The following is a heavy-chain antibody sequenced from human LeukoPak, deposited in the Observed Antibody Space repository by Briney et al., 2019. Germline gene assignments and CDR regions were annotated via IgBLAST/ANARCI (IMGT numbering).Heavy chain of an antibody. J-gene: IGHJ4*02. Sequence: PGRSLRLSRAASGFTFSSYAMHWVRQAPGKGLEWVAVIAYDGSNKYYADSVKGRFTISRDNSKNTLYVQINSLRAEDTALYYCARERYGGYYFDYWGQGTLVTVSS. CDR1: GFTFSSYA. CDR3: ARERYGGYYFDY. V-gene: IGHV3-30-3*01. CDR2: IAYDGSNK. D-gene: IGHD1-26*01.